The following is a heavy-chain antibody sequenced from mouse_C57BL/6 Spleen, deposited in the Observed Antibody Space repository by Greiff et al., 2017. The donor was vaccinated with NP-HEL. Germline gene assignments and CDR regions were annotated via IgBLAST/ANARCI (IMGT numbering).Heavy chain of an antibody. CDR3: ARGPTYYSNLYAMDY. CDR1: GYAFSSSW. Sequence: VKLVESGPELVKPGASVKISCKASGYAFSSSWMNWVKQRPGKGLEWIGRIYPGDGDTNYNGKFKGKATLTADKSSSTAYMQLSSLTSEDSAVYVCARGPTYYSNLYAMDYWGQGTSVTVSS. V-gene: IGHV1-82*01. D-gene: IGHD2-5*01. J-gene: IGHJ4*01. CDR2: IYPGDGDT.